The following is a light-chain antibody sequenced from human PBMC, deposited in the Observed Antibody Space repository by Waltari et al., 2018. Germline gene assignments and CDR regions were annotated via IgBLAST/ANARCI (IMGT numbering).Light chain of an antibody. CDR1: QGINNY. CDR2: AAS. CDR3: LKYNSDLT. J-gene: IGKJ3*01. V-gene: IGKV1-27*01. Sequence: DIQMTQSPSSLSAPVGDRVTITCRASQGINNYLAWYQQKPGKGLKLLIYAASTLQSGVPSRFSGSGSGTDFTLTISSLQPEDVATYYCLKYNSDLTFGPGTKVEIK.